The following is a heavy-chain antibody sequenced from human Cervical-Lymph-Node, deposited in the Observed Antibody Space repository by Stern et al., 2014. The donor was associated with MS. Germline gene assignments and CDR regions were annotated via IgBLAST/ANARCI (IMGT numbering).Heavy chain of an antibody. J-gene: IGHJ6*02. D-gene: IGHD1-26*01. Sequence: VQLGESGAEVKKPGSSVKVSCKASGGTFSSYAISWVRQPPGQGLEWMGGVIPNFGTANYAQKFQGRVTITADESTSTAYMELSSLRSEDTAVYYCARGELKEGLVRGMDVWGQGTTVTVSS. CDR2: VIPNFGTA. V-gene: IGHV1-69*01. CDR3: ARGELKEGLVRGMDV. CDR1: GGTFSSYA.